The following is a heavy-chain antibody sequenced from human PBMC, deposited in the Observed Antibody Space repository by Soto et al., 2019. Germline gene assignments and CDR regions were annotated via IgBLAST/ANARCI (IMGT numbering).Heavy chain of an antibody. CDR2: TYYRSKWYN. Sequence: PSQTLSLTCAISVDSVSSNSAAWNWIRQSPSRGLEWLGRTYYRSKWYNDYAVSVKSRITINPDTSKNQFSLQLNSVTPEDTAVYYCARDVGYCSGGSCRYNWFDPWGQGTLVTVSS. V-gene: IGHV6-1*01. CDR3: ARDVGYCSGGSCRYNWFDP. D-gene: IGHD2-15*01. CDR1: VDSVSSNSAA. J-gene: IGHJ5*02.